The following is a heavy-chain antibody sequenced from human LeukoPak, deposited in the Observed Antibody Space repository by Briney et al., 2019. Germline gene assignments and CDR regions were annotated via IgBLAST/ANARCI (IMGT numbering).Heavy chain of an antibody. CDR2: INHSGST. CDR3: AKAYSGSSPIDY. J-gene: IGHJ4*02. Sequence: LETLSLTCAVYGGSFSGYYWSWIRQPPGKGLEWIGEINHSGSTNYNPSLKSRVTISVDTSKNQFSLKLSSVTAADTAVYYCAKAYSGSSPIDYWGQGTLVTVSS. V-gene: IGHV4-34*01. CDR1: GGSFSGYY. D-gene: IGHD1-26*01.